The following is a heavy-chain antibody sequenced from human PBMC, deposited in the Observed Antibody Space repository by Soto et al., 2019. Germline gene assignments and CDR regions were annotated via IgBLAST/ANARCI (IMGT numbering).Heavy chain of an antibody. CDR1: GYTFTSYG. CDR3: VRRHVSATGIDWFEP. CDR2: IIAANGDT. V-gene: IGHV1-3*01. D-gene: IGHD6-13*01. Sequence: ASVKVSCKASGYTFTSYGIHWVRQAPGQRLEWMGWIIAANGDTKYSPKFQGRVTITRDTSASTAYMELSSLRSEDTAVYYCVRRHVSATGIDWFEPWGQGTMVTVSS. J-gene: IGHJ5*02.